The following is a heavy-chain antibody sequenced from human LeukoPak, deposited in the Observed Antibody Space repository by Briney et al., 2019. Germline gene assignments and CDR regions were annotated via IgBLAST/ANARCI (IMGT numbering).Heavy chain of an antibody. V-gene: IGHV4-38-2*02. CDR1: RYSISSGYY. J-gene: IGHJ3*02. CDR2: IYHSGSS. D-gene: IGHD3-16*02. CDR3: ARGGDYVWGNYRLGAFDI. Sequence: SETLSLTCTVSRYSISSGYYWGWIRQPPGKGLEWIGSIYHSGSSYYNPSLKSRVTLSVDTSKNQFSLKLSSVTAADTAFYYCARGGDYVWGNYRLGAFDIWGRGTMVTVSS.